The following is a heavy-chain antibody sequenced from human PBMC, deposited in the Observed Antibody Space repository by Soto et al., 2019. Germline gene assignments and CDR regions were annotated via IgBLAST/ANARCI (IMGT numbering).Heavy chain of an antibody. J-gene: IGHJ6*02. CDR2: IIPIPGTA. CDR1: GGTFGSYA. V-gene: IGHV1-69*01. D-gene: IGHD2-2*01. CDR3: VRSQGSSTSLEIYYYYYYGMDV. Sequence: QVQLVQSGAEVKKPGSSVKVSCKASGGTFGSYAISWVRQAPGQGLEWMGGIIPIPGTANYAQKFQGRVTIAADESTSTAYMELSSRRSEDTVVYYCVRSQGSSTSLEIYYYYYYGMDVWGQGTTVTVSS.